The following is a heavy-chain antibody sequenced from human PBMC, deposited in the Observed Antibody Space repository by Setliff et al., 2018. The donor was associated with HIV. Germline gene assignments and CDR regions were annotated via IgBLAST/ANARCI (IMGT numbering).Heavy chain of an antibody. CDR1: GYNFANYW. CDR3: ARLAPIQLWPRDCWFDP. CDR2: IYPTDSDT. V-gene: IGHV5-51*01. Sequence: GESLKISCKGSGYNFANYWIAWVRQVPGKGLEWMGIIYPTDSDTRYSPSFQGQVTISADTSISTAYLQWSSLKASDTAVYYCARLAPIQLWPRDCWFDPWGQGTLVTVSS. D-gene: IGHD5-18*01. J-gene: IGHJ5*02.